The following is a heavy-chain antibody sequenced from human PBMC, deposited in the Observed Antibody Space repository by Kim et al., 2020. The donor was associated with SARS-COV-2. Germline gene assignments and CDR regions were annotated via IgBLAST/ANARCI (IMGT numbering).Heavy chain of an antibody. CDR3: AKGCAKVPRNNYFDY. CDR2: ISGSGGST. CDR1: GFTFSSYA. Sequence: GGSLRLSCAASGFTFSSYAMSWVRQAPGKGLEWVSAISGSGGSTYYADSVKGRFTISRDNSKNTLYLQMNSLRAEDTAVYYCAKGCAKVPRNNYFDYWGQGTLVTVSS. V-gene: IGHV3-23*01. J-gene: IGHJ4*02.